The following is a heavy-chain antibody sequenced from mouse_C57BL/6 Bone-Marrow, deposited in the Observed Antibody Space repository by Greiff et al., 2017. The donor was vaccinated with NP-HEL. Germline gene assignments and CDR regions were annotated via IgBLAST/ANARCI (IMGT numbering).Heavy chain of an antibody. Sequence: VKLQQSGPGLVQPSQSLSMTCTVSGFSLTTYGVHWVRQSPGKGLEWLGVIWGDGSNDYNAAFMSRLCITKDNSKNKVFFKMNILQADDTAIYYCAKTGDYDGVWYFDVWGTGTTVTVSS. CDR1: GFSLTTYG. CDR2: IWGDGSN. V-gene: IGHV2-5*01. J-gene: IGHJ1*03. CDR3: AKTGDYDGVWYFDV. D-gene: IGHD2-4*01.